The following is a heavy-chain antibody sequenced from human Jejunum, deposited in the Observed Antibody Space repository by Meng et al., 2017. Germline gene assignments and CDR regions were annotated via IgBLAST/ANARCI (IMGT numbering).Heavy chain of an antibody. J-gene: IGHJ5*02. Sequence: GESLKISCAASGFTFSSYEMNWVRQAPGKGLEWVSYISSSGGTIYNADSVKGRFTISRDNAKNSLYLQMNSLRAEDTAVYYCARDRPHNWFDPWGQGTLVTVSS. V-gene: IGHV3-48*03. CDR2: ISSSGGTI. CDR1: GFTFSSYE. CDR3: ARDRPHNWFDP.